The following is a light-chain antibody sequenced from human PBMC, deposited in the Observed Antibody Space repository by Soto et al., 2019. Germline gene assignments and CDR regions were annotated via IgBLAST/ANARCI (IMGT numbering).Light chain of an antibody. V-gene: IGKV3-11*01. CDR2: DAS. J-gene: IGKJ5*01. Sequence: EIVLTQSPATLSLSPGERATLSCRASQSVSSYLAWYQQKPGQAPRLLIYDASNRATGIPARFSGSGSGTDFPLTISSLEPEDFAVYYCQQRSSNWPPVTFGQGTRLEIK. CDR1: QSVSSY. CDR3: QQRSSNWPPVT.